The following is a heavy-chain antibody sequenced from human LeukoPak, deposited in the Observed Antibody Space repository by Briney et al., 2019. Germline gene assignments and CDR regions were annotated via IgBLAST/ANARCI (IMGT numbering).Heavy chain of an antibody. CDR1: GFTFDDYG. V-gene: IGHV3-20*04. CDR3: ARDGPSPFYYDSSGYNDY. J-gene: IGHJ4*02. Sequence: GGSLRLSCAASGFTFDDYGMSWVRHAPGKGLEWVSGINWNGGSTGYADSVKGRFTISRDNAKNSLYLQMNSLRAEDTALYYCARDGPSPFYYDSSGYNDYWGQGTLVTVSS. D-gene: IGHD3-22*01. CDR2: INWNGGST.